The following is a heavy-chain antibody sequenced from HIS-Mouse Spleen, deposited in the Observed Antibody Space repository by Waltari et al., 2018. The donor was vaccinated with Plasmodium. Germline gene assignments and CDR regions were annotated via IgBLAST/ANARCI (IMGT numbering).Heavy chain of an antibody. CDR2: IWYDGSNK. V-gene: IGHV3-33*06. CDR3: AKVAQGTRDAFDI. Sequence: GKLVESGGGVVQPGRSLRLSCAASGFTFSSYGMHWVRQAPGKGLEWVAVIWYDGSNKYYADSVKGRFTISRDNSKNTLYLQMNSLRAEDTAVYYCAKVAQGTRDAFDICGQGTMVTVSS. CDR1: GFTFSSYG. J-gene: IGHJ3*02. D-gene: IGHD2-8*01.